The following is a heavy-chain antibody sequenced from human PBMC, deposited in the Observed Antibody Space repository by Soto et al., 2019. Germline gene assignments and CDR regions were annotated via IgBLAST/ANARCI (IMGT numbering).Heavy chain of an antibody. Sequence: GGSLRLSCAASGFTLSSYWMSWVRQAPGKGLEWVANIKQDGSEKYYVDSVKGRFTITRDNAKNSLYLQMDSLRVEDTAVYYCAREIHYDILTGHQPPDYWGQGTLVTVSS. CDR2: IKQDGSEK. J-gene: IGHJ4*02. CDR3: AREIHYDILTGHQPPDY. CDR1: GFTLSSYW. V-gene: IGHV3-7*01. D-gene: IGHD3-9*01.